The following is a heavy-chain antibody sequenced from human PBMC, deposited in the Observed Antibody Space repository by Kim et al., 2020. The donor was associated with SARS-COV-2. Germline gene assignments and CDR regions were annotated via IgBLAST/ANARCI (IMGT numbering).Heavy chain of an antibody. V-gene: IGHV3-30*18. CDR3: AKDNLWWPPYYFDY. J-gene: IGHJ4*01. Sequence: GGSLRLSCAASGFTFSSYGMHWVRQAPGKGLEWVAVISYDGSNKYYADSVKGRFTISRDNSKNTLYLQMNSLRAEDTAVYYCAKDNLWWPPYYFDYWGQGTLVTVSS. CDR2: ISYDGSNK. D-gene: IGHD2-21*01. CDR1: GFTFSSYG.